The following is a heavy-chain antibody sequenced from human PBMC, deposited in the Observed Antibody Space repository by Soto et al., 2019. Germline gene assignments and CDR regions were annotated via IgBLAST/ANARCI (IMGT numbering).Heavy chain of an antibody. Sequence: ASVKVSCKASGYTFTSYAMHWVRQAPGQRLEWMGWINAGNGNTKYSQKFQGRVTITRDTSASTAYMELSSLRSEDTAVYYCARDRSIVVVTATDYWGQGTLVTVSS. J-gene: IGHJ4*02. V-gene: IGHV1-3*01. D-gene: IGHD2-21*02. CDR1: GYTFTSYA. CDR3: ARDRSIVVVTATDY. CDR2: INAGNGNT.